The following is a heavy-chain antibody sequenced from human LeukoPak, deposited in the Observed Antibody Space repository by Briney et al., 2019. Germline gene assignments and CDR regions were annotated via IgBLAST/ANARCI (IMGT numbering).Heavy chain of an antibody. Sequence: ASVKVSWKASGYTFTSYGISWVRQAPGQGLEWMGWISAYNGNTNYAQKLQGRVTMTTDTSTSTAYMELRSLRSDDTAVYYCAREVCGGDCRYYFDYWGQGTLVTVSS. CDR2: ISAYNGNT. J-gene: IGHJ4*02. CDR3: AREVCGGDCRYYFDY. D-gene: IGHD2-21*02. V-gene: IGHV1-18*01. CDR1: GYTFTSYG.